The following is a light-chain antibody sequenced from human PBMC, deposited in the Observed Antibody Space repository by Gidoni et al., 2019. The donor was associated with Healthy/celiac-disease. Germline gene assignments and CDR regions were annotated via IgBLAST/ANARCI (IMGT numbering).Light chain of an antibody. V-gene: IGKV3-20*01. CDR1: QSVRSSY. Sequence: EIVLTHSPGTLSLSPGERATLSCRASQSVRSSYLAWYQQKPGQAPRLLIYGSSSRATGIPDRFSGSGSGTDFTLTISRLEPEEFAVYYCQQYGSSPPITFGQGTRLEIK. CDR3: QQYGSSPPIT. CDR2: GSS. J-gene: IGKJ5*01.